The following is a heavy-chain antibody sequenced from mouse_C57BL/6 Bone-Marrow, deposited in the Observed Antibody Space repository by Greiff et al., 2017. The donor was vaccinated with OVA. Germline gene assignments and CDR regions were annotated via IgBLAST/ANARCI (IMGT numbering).Heavy chain of an antibody. CDR1: GFNIKDDY. J-gene: IGHJ3*01. CDR3: TTHPFRGYLFAD. Sequence: EVQLVESGAELVRPGASVKLSCTASGFNIKDDYMHWVKQRPEQGLEWIGWIDPENGDTEYASKFQGKATITADTSSNTAYLQLSILTSEDTAVYYGTTHPFRGYLFADWGQGTPVTVSA. CDR2: IDPENGDT. D-gene: IGHD2-2*01. V-gene: IGHV14-4*01.